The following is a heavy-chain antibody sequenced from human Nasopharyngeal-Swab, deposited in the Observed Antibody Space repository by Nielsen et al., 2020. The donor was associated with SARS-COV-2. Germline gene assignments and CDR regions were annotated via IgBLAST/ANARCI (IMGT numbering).Heavy chain of an antibody. V-gene: IGHV3-21*01. CDR1: GFTFSTYS. CDR3: ARDQTYSSGWYGPYYFDY. D-gene: IGHD6-19*01. Sequence: GESLKISCAASGFTFSTYSMNWVRQAPGKRLEWVSSIRSSSSSIYYADSVKGRFTISRDNAKNSLYLQMNSLRAEDTAVYYCARDQTYSSGWYGPYYFDYWGQGTLVTVSS. CDR2: IRSSSSSI. J-gene: IGHJ4*02.